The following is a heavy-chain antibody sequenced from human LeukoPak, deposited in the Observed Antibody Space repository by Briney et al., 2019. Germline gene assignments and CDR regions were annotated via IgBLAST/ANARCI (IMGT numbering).Heavy chain of an antibody. D-gene: IGHD3-10*01. J-gene: IGHJ4*02. CDR2: ISWEGQTT. CDR1: GFTFDDYA. V-gene: IGHV3-43*01. Sequence: GGSLRLSCAASGFTFDDYAMHWVRQAPGKGLEWVALISWEGQTTYYADSVRGRFTISRDNSKNSLYLQMTSLRTEDTAFYYCTRDTDYGSATNYFDSWGQGTLVSVSS. CDR3: TRDTDYGSATNYFDS.